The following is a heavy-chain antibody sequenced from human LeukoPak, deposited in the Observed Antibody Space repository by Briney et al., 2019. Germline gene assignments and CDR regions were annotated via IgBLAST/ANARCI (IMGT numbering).Heavy chain of an antibody. V-gene: IGHV1-2*02. Sequence: ASVKVSCKPSGYTFTGYYIHWVRQAPGLGLEWMGWINPNSGGTNYAQEFQGRVTMTRDTSISTAYMELSSLRPDDTAVYSCARGVTARGFYYYMDIWGNGTTVTISS. J-gene: IGHJ6*03. CDR3: ARGVTARGFYYYMDI. CDR2: INPNSGGT. CDR1: GYTFTGYY. D-gene: IGHD2-21*02.